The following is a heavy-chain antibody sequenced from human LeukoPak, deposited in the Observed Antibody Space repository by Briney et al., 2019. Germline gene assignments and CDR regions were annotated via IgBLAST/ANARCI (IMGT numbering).Heavy chain of an antibody. J-gene: IGHJ4*02. D-gene: IGHD5-18*01. CDR3: VKASWMQLWTRFDY. V-gene: IGHV3-64D*06. Sequence: GGSLRLSCSASGFTFSGYAMHWVRQAPGKGLEYVSGISSHGNSTYYADSVKGRFTISRDTSKNTLYLQMSSLRAEDTAVYYCVKASWMQLWTRFDYWGQGTLVTVSS. CDR2: ISSHGNST. CDR1: GFTFSGYA.